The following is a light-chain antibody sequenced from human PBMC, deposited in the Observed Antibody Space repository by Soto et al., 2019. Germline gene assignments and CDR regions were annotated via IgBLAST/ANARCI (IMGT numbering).Light chain of an antibody. J-gene: IGKJ1*01. CDR3: QQYGNSPQT. Sequence: ETVMTQSPATLSVSPGETATHSCMACQCVNSNLAWYQQHPGQAPRLLIYGASSRATGIPNRFSGSGSGTDFTLTISRLEPEDFAVYYCQQYGNSPQTFGQGTKVDI. V-gene: IGKV3-20*01. CDR2: GAS. CDR1: QCVNSN.